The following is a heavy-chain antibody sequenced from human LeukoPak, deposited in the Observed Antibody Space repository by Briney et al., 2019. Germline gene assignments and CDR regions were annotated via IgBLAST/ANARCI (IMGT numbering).Heavy chain of an antibody. CDR3: AREGRGWYGNFDY. Sequence: ASVKVSCKASAYTFTGYNMHWVRQAPGHGLEWMGWINPDRGGTNYAQKSQGRVTMTRDTSNSTAYIEVSRLRSDDTAVYYCAREGRGWYGNFDYWGQGTLVTVSS. J-gene: IGHJ4*02. D-gene: IGHD6-19*01. CDR1: AYTFTGYN. V-gene: IGHV1-2*02. CDR2: INPDRGGT.